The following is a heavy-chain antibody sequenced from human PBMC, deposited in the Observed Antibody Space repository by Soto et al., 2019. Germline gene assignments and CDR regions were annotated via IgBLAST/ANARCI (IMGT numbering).Heavy chain of an antibody. Sequence: QVQLVQSGAEVKKPGSSVKVSCKASGGTFSSDTISWVRQAPGQGLEWMGRIIPILGIANYAQQFQVRVKITADKSTSTAYMELSSLRSEDKAVYYCARVSLPPDSGYDFAAFDIWGQGTMVTVSS. D-gene: IGHD5-12*01. J-gene: IGHJ3*02. CDR1: GGTFSSDT. CDR3: ARVSLPPDSGYDFAAFDI. CDR2: IIPILGIA. V-gene: IGHV1-69*02.